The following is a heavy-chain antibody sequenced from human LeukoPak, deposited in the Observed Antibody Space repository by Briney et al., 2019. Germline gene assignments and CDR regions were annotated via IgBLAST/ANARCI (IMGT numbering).Heavy chain of an antibody. J-gene: IGHJ3*02. CDR2: IKQDGSEK. CDR3: ARELGSGSYSKYDAFDI. D-gene: IGHD1-26*01. V-gene: IGHV3-7*01. CDR1: GFTFSSYW. Sequence: TGGSLRLSCAASGFTFSSYWMSWVRQAPGKGLEWVANIKQDGSEKYYVDSVKGRFTISRDNSKNTLYLQMNSLRAEDTAVYYCARELGSGSYSKYDAFDIWGQGTMVTVSS.